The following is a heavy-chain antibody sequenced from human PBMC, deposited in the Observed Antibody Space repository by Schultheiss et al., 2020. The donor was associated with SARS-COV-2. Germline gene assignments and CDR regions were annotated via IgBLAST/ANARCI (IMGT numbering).Heavy chain of an antibody. Sequence: GGSLRLSCAASGFTFSGSAMHWVRQASGKGLEWVGRIRSKANSYATAYAASVKGRFTISRDDSKNTAYLQMNSLKTEDTAVYYCTWGYFNYYGMDVWGQGTTVTVSS. V-gene: IGHV3-73*01. CDR3: TWGYFNYYGMDV. CDR1: GFTFSGSA. D-gene: IGHD2/OR15-2a*01. CDR2: IRSKANSYAT. J-gene: IGHJ6*02.